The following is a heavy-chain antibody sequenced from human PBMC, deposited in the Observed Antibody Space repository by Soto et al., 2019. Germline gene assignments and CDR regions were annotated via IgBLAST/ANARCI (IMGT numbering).Heavy chain of an antibody. CDR1: GFSFGNYA. V-gene: IGHV3-23*01. CDR2: ISNSGGIT. D-gene: IGHD5-18*01. J-gene: IGHJ4*02. Sequence: GGSLRLSCVASGFSFGNYAMNWVRQDPGKGLQWVASISNSGGITYYADSVKGRFTISRDNSENTLFLQLNSLRVEDTAIYYCAKDWMGLGYFFEYWGQGTLVTDSS. CDR3: AKDWMGLGYFFEY.